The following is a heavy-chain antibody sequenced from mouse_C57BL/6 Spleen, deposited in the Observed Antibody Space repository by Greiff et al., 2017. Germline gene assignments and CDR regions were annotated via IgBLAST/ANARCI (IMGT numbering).Heavy chain of an antibody. CDR3: ARGHYGNPLAWFAY. CDR1: GYTFTSYW. J-gene: IGHJ3*01. V-gene: IGHV1-64*01. CDR2: IHPNRGST. D-gene: IGHD2-1*01. Sequence: QVQLQQSGAELVKPGASVKLSCKASGYTFTSYWMHWVKQRPGQGLEWIGMIHPNRGSTNYNEKFKSKATLTVDKSSSTAYMQLSSLTSEDSAVYYCARGHYGNPLAWFAYWGQGTLVTVSA.